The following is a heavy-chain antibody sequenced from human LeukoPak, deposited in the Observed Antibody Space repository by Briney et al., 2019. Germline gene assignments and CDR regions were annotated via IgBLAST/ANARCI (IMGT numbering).Heavy chain of an antibody. CDR1: GFTFSSYW. Sequence: GGSLRLSCAASGFTFSSYWMYWVRHAPGKGLVWVSRINTDGSSTSYADSVKGRFTISRDNAKNTLYVQMNSLRAEDTAVYYCASLAGATEFDSWGQGTLVTVSS. V-gene: IGHV3-74*01. D-gene: IGHD1-26*01. CDR2: INTDGSST. CDR3: ASLAGATEFDS. J-gene: IGHJ4*02.